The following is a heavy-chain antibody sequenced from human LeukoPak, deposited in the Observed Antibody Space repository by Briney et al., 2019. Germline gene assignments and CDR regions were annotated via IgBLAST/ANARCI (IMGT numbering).Heavy chain of an antibody. J-gene: IGHJ4*02. CDR3: ARERGSSWYKGWIFDY. V-gene: IGHV3-30*03. D-gene: IGHD6-13*01. CDR2: ISCDGSNK. Sequence: GGSLRLSCVASGFTADSYWMSWVRQAPGKGLEWVAVISCDGSNKYYADSVKGRFTISRDNSKNTLYLQMNSPRAEDTAVYYCARERGSSWYKGWIFDYWGQGTLVTVSS. CDR1: GFTADSYW.